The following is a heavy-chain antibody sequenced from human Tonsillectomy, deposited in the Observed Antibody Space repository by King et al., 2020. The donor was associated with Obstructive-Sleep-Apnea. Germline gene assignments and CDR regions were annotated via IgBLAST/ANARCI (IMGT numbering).Heavy chain of an antibody. CDR3: ASSSDGYKTDAFDI. CDR2: ISYDGSNK. V-gene: IGHV3-30*04. J-gene: IGHJ3*02. Sequence: VQLVESGGGVVQPGRSLRLSCAASGFTFSSYAMHWVRQAPGKGLEWVAVISYDGSNKYYADSVKGRFTISRDNSKNTLYLQMNSLRAEDTAVYYCASSSDGYKTDAFDIWGQGTMVTVSS. D-gene: IGHD5-24*01. CDR1: GFTFSSYA.